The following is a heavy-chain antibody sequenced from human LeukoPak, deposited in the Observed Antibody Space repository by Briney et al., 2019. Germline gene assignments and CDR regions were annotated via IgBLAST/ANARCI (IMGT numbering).Heavy chain of an antibody. V-gene: IGHV5-51*01. J-gene: IGHJ4*02. D-gene: IGHD6-13*01. CDR3: ARGYSSSWAFDY. CDR2: IYPSDSDT. Sequence: GESLKISCKGSGCSFTSYWIGWVRQMPGKGLEWMGIIYPSDSDTRYNPSFQGQVTISADKSISTAYLQLSRLEASDTAIYYCARGYSSSWAFDYWGQGALVTVSS. CDR1: GCSFTSYW.